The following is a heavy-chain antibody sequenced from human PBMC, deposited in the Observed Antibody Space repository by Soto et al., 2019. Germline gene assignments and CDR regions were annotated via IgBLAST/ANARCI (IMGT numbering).Heavy chain of an antibody. J-gene: IGHJ3*01. CDR3: ARRIADATLHDVFDV. V-gene: IGHV3-23*01. CDR1: GFTFSDYP. D-gene: IGHD6-13*01. CDR2: ISGSGHNT. Sequence: EVQLLESGGGLAQPGGSLRLSCVASGFTFSDYPMSWVRQTPGKGLEWVSGISGSGHNTDYADSVRGRFTISRDNSKNTLYLQMSSLRAEDTALYYCARRIADATLHDVFDVWGQGTLVAVSS.